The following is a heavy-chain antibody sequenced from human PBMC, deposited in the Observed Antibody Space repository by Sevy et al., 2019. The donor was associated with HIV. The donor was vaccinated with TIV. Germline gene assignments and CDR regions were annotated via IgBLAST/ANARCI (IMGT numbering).Heavy chain of an antibody. CDR2: IKSKTDGGTT. CDR3: TTAQWLVPDFDY. CDR1: GFTFSNAW. J-gene: IGHJ4*02. V-gene: IGHV3-15*01. Sequence: GGSLRLSCAASGFTFSNAWMSWVRQAPGKGLEWVGRIKSKTDGGTTDYAAPVKGRFTISRDDSKNTLYLQMNSLKTEDTAVYYGTTAQWLVPDFDYWGQGTLVTVSS. D-gene: IGHD6-19*01.